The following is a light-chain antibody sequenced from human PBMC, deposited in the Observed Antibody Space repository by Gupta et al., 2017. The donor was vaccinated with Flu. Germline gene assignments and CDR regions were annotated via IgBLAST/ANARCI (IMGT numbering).Light chain of an antibody. J-gene: IGKJ1*01. V-gene: IGKV1-12*01. CDR2: AAS. CDR3: QQASNCPRT. Sequence: DIQMTQSPSSVSASVGDRVTLTCRASQGINNWLAWYQQKPGKAPKLLIYAASRLQSGVPSRFSGSGSGTEFTLTIGSLQPEDFATYYCQQASNCPRTFGQGTKVEIK. CDR1: QGINNW.